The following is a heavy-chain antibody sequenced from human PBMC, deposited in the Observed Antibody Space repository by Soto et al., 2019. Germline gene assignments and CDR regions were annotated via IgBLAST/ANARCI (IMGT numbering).Heavy chain of an antibody. V-gene: IGHV1-3*01. CDR1: GYTFTSYA. CDR2: INAGNGNT. D-gene: IGHD3-9*01. Sequence: ASVKVSCKASGYTFTSYAMHWVRQAPGQRLEWMGWINAGNGNTKYSQKFQGRVTITRDTSASTACMELSSLRSEDTAVYYCAANVRYDILTNFDYWGQGTLVTVSS. J-gene: IGHJ4*02. CDR3: AANVRYDILTNFDY.